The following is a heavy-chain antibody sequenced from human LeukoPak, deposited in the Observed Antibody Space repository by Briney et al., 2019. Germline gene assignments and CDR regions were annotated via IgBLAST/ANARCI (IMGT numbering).Heavy chain of an antibody. V-gene: IGHV1-18*01. CDR2: INTYTGNT. Sequence: GASVKVSCKSSGYTFTSYGISWVRQAPGQGLEWMGWINTYTGNTNYAQKFQGRVTMTTDTSTSTAYMELRSLRSDDTAVYYCARENLPYYYDSSGYHLPFDYWGQGTLVTVSS. D-gene: IGHD3-22*01. J-gene: IGHJ4*02. CDR3: ARENLPYYYDSSGYHLPFDY. CDR1: GYTFTSYG.